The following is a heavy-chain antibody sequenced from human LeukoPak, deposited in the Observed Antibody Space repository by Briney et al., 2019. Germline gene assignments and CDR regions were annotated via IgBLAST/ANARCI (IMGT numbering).Heavy chain of an antibody. CDR2: ISYDGSNK. CDR3: ARDVRRFRDWNYSATDY. V-gene: IGHV3-30*03. J-gene: IGHJ4*02. CDR1: GFTFSSYG. Sequence: PGGTLRLSCAASGFTFSSYGMSWVRQAPGKGLEWVAVISYDGSNKYYADSVKGRFTISRDNSKNTLYLQMNSLRAEDTAVYYCARDVRRFRDWNYSATDYWGQGTLVTVSS. D-gene: IGHD1-7*01.